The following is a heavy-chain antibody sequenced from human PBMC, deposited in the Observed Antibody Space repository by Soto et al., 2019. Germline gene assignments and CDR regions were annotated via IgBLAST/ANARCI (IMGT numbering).Heavy chain of an antibody. CDR1: GYSFAIYC. Sequence: PGESLKISCQGSGYSFAIYCIGWVLQMPWKDLEWMGIIYPGGSDTRYSPSFQGQVTISADKSLRTAYLQWTSLKASDTALYYCARTRSFTLGFYYDGMDVWGQGTTVTVSS. CDR3: ARTRSFTLGFYYDGMDV. D-gene: IGHD6-6*01. CDR2: IYPGGSDT. V-gene: IGHV5-51*01. J-gene: IGHJ6*02.